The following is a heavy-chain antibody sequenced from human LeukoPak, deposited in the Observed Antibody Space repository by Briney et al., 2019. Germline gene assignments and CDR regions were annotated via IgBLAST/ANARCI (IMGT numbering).Heavy chain of an antibody. CDR2: IESKTGGGTT. V-gene: IGHV3-15*04. D-gene: IGHD1-1*01. CDR3: TTTEGTGTTGLFDY. J-gene: IGHJ4*02. Sequence: PGGSLRLSCAASGFTFSNAWMSWVRQAPGKGLEWVGRIESKTGGGTTDYAAPVKGRSTISRDDSKNTLYLQMNSLKTEDTAVYYCTTTEGTGTTGLFDYWGQGTLVTVSS. CDR1: GFTFSNAW.